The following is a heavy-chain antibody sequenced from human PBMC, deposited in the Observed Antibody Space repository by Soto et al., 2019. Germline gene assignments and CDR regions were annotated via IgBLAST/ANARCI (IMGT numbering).Heavy chain of an antibody. CDR2: FHYSGNT. J-gene: IGHJ4*02. CDR1: GGSIHRSSYF. Sequence: PSETLSLTCTVSGGSIHRSSYFWDWIRQPPGKSLEWIGRFHYSGNTYYNPSLKSRVTISVDTSKNQFSLKLSSVTAADTAVYYCERTSQRSTIVTLIDFWGQGTLVTVSS. V-gene: IGHV4-39*01. D-gene: IGHD3-22*01. CDR3: ERTSQRSTIVTLIDF.